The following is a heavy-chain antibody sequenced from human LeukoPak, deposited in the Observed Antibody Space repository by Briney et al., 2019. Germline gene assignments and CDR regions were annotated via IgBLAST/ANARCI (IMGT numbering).Heavy chain of an antibody. J-gene: IGHJ5*02. Sequence: GESLKISCKASGFTFTSSAMQWVRQARGQRLEWIGWISAYNGNTNYAQKLQGRVTMTTDTSTSTAYMELRSLRSDDTAVYYCARDRAYSGSYWFDPWGQGTLVTVSS. V-gene: IGHV1-18*01. CDR3: ARDRAYSGSYWFDP. CDR2: ISAYNGNT. CDR1: GFTFTSSA. D-gene: IGHD1-26*01.